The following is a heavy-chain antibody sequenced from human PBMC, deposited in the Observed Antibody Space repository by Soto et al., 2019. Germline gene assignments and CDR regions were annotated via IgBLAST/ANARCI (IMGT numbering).Heavy chain of an antibody. CDR3: ARQASGYYYGWFDP. CDR2: IFSSGGT. Sequence: PSETLSLTCAVSGGSISSRTYCWGWIRQPPGKGLEWIGTIFSSGGTFSTPSLKSRVTMSVDTSNNQFSLKLSSVTAADTAVYYCARQASGYYYGWFDPWGQGTLVTVSS. D-gene: IGHD3-22*01. J-gene: IGHJ5*02. CDR1: GGSISSRTYC. V-gene: IGHV4-39*01.